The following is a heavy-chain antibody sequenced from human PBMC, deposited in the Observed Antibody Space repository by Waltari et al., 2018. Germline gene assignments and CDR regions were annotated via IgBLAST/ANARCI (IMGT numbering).Heavy chain of an antibody. D-gene: IGHD6-13*01. CDR2: IWYDGSEK. CDR3: AVTTGGYDGMGV. J-gene: IGHJ6*02. CDR1: GFSFSSFG. Sequence: QVQLVESGGGVVKPGRSVRLSCAASGFSFSSFGMHWVGRAPGKGLEWVAIIWYDGSEKYYADSVKGRFTISRDNSKNTVDLQMNSLRAEDTAVYYCAVTTGGYDGMGVWGQGTTVTVSS. V-gene: IGHV3-33*01.